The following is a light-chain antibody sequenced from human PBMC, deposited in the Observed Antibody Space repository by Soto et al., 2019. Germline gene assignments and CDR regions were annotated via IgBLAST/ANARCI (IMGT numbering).Light chain of an antibody. CDR1: SSNIGAGHD. CDR2: GNS. V-gene: IGLV1-40*01. Sequence: QSVLTQPPSVSGAPGQRVTISCTGSSSNIGAGHDVHWYQQLPGTAPKLLIHGNSNRPSGVPDRFSGSKSGTSASLAITGLQAEDEADDYCQSYDSSLSGSEVFGTGTKLTVL. J-gene: IGLJ1*01. CDR3: QSYDSSLSGSEV.